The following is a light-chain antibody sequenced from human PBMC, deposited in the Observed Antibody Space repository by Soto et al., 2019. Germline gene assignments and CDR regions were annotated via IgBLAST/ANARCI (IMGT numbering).Light chain of an antibody. CDR3: QQYYSNPLGYT. Sequence: DIVMTKSADSLAVSLGERATINCKSSQSVLYSSNNKNYLAWYQQKPGQPPKLLIYWASTRESGVPDRFSGSGSGTDFTLTISSLQAEDVAVYYCQQYYSNPLGYTFGQGTKLEIK. CDR2: WAS. V-gene: IGKV4-1*01. CDR1: QSVLYSSNNKNY. J-gene: IGKJ2*01.